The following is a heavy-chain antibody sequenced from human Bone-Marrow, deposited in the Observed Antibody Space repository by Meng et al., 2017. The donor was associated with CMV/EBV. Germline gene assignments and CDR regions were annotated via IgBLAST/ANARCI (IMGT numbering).Heavy chain of an antibody. D-gene: IGHD3-3*01. J-gene: IGHJ4*02. CDR3: ARQRITIFGVATTHFDY. CDR1: GGTFSSYA. V-gene: IGHV1-69*05. Sequence: SVKVSCKASGGTFSSYAISWVRQAPGQGLEWMGGIIPIFGTANYAQKFQGRVTITTDESTSTAYMELSSLRSEDTAVYYCARQRITIFGVATTHFDYWGQGTLVTVSS. CDR2: IIPIFGTA.